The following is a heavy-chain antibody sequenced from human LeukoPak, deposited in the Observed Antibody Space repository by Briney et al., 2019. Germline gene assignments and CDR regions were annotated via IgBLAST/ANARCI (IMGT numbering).Heavy chain of an antibody. Sequence: GGSLRLSCAASGFTFSSYWMSWVRQAPGKGLEWVANIKQDGSEKYYVDSVEGRFTISRDNAKNSLYLQMNSLRAEDTAVYYCARARLRYFDWLLDYWGQGTLVTVSS. CDR3: ARARLRYFDWLLDY. J-gene: IGHJ4*02. CDR2: IKQDGSEK. CDR1: GFTFSSYW. D-gene: IGHD3-9*01. V-gene: IGHV3-7*01.